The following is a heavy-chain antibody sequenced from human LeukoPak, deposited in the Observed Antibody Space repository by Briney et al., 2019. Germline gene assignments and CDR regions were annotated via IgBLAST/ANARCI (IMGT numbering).Heavy chain of an antibody. Sequence: PGGSLRLSCAASGFTFSSYWMSWVRQAPGKGLEWVANIKQDGSEKYYVDSVKGRFTISRDNAKNSLYLQMNSLRAEDMAVYYCARGGLVDTAMVLPRKTGGYWGQGTLVTVSS. J-gene: IGHJ4*02. CDR2: IKQDGSEK. D-gene: IGHD5-18*01. V-gene: IGHV3-7*01. CDR1: GFTFSSYW. CDR3: ARGGLVDTAMVLPRKTGGY.